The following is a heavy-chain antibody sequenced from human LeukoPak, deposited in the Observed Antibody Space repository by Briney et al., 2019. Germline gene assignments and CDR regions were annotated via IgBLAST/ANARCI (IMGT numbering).Heavy chain of an antibody. CDR3: ARGRYYYGSGNFDY. CDR1: GGSISSSSYY. Sequence: SETLSLTCTVSGGSISSSSYYWGWIRQPPGEGLEWIGSIYYSGSTYYDPSLKSRVTISVDTSKDQFSLKLSSVTAADTAVCYCARGRYYYGSGNFDYWGQGTLVTVSS. J-gene: IGHJ4*02. V-gene: IGHV4-39*01. CDR2: IYYSGST. D-gene: IGHD3-10*01.